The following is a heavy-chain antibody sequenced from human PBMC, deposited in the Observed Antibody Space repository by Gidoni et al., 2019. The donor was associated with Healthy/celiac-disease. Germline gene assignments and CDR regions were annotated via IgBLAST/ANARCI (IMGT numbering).Heavy chain of an antibody. CDR3: ALTYYYGSGSYYPSDY. CDR1: GFPFGSIA. J-gene: IGHJ4*02. CDR2: ISGSGGST. V-gene: IGHV3-23*01. D-gene: IGHD3-10*01. Sequence: EVQLLESGGGLVQPGGSLRLSWPASGFPFGSIAMSWVRQAPGKGLEWVSAISGSGGSTYYADSVKGRFTISRDNSKNTLYLQMNSLRAEDTAVYYCALTYYYGSGSYYPSDYWGQGTLVTVSS.